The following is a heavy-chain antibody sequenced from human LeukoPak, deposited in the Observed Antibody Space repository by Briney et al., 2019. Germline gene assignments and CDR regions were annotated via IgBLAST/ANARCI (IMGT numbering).Heavy chain of an antibody. CDR2: INPKHGGT. D-gene: IGHD3-3*01. J-gene: IGHJ4*02. CDR3: ARPEGGYYTDFHS. V-gene: IGHV1-2*02. CDR1: GYTFTNYY. Sequence: GASVKVSCKASGYTFTNYYIHWVRQAPGQGLEWMGWINPKHGGTHYAQKFQDRVSMTRDTSSSTAYMELSRLRSDDTAIYYCARPEGGYYTDFHSWGQGTLVTVSS.